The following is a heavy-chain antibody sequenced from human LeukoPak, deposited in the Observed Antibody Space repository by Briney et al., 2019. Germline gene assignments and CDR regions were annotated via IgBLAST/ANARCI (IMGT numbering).Heavy chain of an antibody. CDR3: ARDVRIYYYDSSPDY. CDR2: IGHNGINK. J-gene: IGHJ4*02. D-gene: IGHD3-22*01. V-gene: IGHV3-30*02. Sequence: GGSLRLSCAASGFIFNSYGFHWVRQAPGKGLGWVAYIGHNGINKYYADSVKGRCTISRDSSRNTLSLQMNSLRGEGAAVYYCARDVRIYYYDSSPDYWGPGTLVTVSS. CDR1: GFIFNSYG.